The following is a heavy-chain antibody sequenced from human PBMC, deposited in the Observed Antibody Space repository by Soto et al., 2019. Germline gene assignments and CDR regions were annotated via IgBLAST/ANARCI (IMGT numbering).Heavy chain of an antibody. CDR1: GFTFSSYS. CDR3: ASTSCSSTSCYCDY. Sequence: GGSLRLSCAASGFTFSSYSMNWVRQAPGKGLEWVSSISSSSSYIYYADSVKGRFTISRDNAKNSLYLQMNSLRAEDTAVYYCASTSCSSTSCYCDYWGQGTLVTVSS. V-gene: IGHV3-21*01. J-gene: IGHJ4*02. CDR2: ISSSSSYI. D-gene: IGHD2-2*01.